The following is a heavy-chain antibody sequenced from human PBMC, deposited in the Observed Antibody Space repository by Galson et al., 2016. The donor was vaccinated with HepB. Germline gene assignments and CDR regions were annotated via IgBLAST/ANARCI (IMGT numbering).Heavy chain of an antibody. V-gene: IGHV3-30*03. D-gene: IGHD2-15*01. CDR3: ARPGYCSGSSCYVPFEI. CDR1: GFTFSNYG. CDR2: MSVDGSNK. Sequence: SLRLSCAASGFTFSNYGMHWVRQAPGKGLEWVAVMSVDGSNKYYADSVKGRFIISRDNAKHTLYLQMNSLRAEDTAVYYCARPGYCSGSSCYVPFEIWGQGTLVTVSS. J-gene: IGHJ4*02.